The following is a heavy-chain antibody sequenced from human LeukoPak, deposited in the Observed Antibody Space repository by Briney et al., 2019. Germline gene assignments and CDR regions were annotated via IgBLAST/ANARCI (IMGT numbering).Heavy chain of an antibody. Sequence: GASVKVSCKASGYTFTSYGISWVRQAPGQGLEWMGWISAYNGNTNYAQKLQGRVTMTTDTSTSTAYMELRSLRSDDTAVYYCARDSQPSGIAAAFIAFDIWGQGTMVTVSS. CDR3: ARDSQPSGIAAAFIAFDI. CDR1: GYTFTSYG. CDR2: ISAYNGNT. J-gene: IGHJ3*02. D-gene: IGHD6-13*01. V-gene: IGHV1-18*01.